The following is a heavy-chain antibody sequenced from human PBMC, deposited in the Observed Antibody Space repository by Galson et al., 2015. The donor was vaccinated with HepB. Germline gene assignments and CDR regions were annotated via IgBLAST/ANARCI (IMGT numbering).Heavy chain of an antibody. Sequence: SLRLSCAASGFSFSSYDMNWVRQAPGKGLEWLSYISSSSSTIYYADSVKGRFTISRDNAKNSLYLQINSLRAEDTAVYYCARFYLYSGGWSVYGMDVWGQGTTVTVSS. V-gene: IGHV3-48*04. D-gene: IGHD6-19*01. CDR1: GFSFSSYD. CDR2: ISSSSSTI. CDR3: ARFYLYSGGWSVYGMDV. J-gene: IGHJ6*02.